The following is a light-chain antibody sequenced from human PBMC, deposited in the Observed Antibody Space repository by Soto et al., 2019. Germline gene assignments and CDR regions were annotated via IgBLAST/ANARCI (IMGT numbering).Light chain of an antibody. J-gene: IGLJ3*02. V-gene: IGLV4-69*01. Sequence: QAVVTQSPSASASLGASVKLTCTLSSGHSNYAIAWHQQQSEKGPRYLMKVNNDGSHIKGDGIPDRFSGSSSGAERYLTISSLQSEDEADYYCQTWGTGYWVFGGGTKLTVL. CDR2: VNNDGSH. CDR1: SGHSNYA. CDR3: QTWGTGYWV.